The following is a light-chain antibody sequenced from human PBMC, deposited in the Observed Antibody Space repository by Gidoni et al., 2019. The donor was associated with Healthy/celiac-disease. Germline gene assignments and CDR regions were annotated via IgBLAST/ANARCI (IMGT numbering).Light chain of an antibody. CDR3: QQYGSSSIT. CDR2: VAS. Sequence: EIVLTQSPGTLSVSPGERATLSCRASQSVSSSYLAWDQQKPGQAPRLLIYVASSRATGIPDRFSGSGSGTDFTLTISRLEPEDFAVYYCQQYGSSSITFGQGTRLEIK. J-gene: IGKJ5*01. V-gene: IGKV3-20*01. CDR1: QSVSSSY.